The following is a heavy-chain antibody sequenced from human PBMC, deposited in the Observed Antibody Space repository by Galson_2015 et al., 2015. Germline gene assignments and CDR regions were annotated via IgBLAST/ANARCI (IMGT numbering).Heavy chain of an antibody. CDR3: ARDLVVVVAAAHYYYYGMDV. CDR1: GGSFSGYY. CDR2: INHSGST. Sequence: LSLTCAVYGGSFSGYYWSWIRQPPGKGLEWIGEINHSGSTNYNPSLKSRVTISVDTSKNQFSLKLSSVTAADTAVYYCARDLVVVVAAAHYYYYGMDVWGQGTTVTVSS. J-gene: IGHJ6*02. V-gene: IGHV4-34*01. D-gene: IGHD2-15*01.